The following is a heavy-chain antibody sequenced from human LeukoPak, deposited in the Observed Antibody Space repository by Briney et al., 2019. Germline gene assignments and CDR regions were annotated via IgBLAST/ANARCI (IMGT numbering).Heavy chain of an antibody. CDR2: IQQDGSEK. J-gene: IGHJ6*03. CDR3: ARASGGNYYDSSGYYDYYYMDV. V-gene: IGHV3-7*01. CDR1: GFIFSGYW. D-gene: IGHD3-22*01. Sequence: GGSLRLSCAASGFIFSGYWMSWVRQAPGKGLEWVANIQQDGSEKYYVDSVKGRFTISRAHAKNSLYLHMYSLRAEAPAVFSCARASGGNYYDSSGYYDYYYMDVWGKGTTVTVSS.